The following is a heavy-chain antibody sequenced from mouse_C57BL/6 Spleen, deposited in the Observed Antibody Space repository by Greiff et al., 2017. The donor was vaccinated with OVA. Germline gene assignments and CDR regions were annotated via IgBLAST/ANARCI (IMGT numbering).Heavy chain of an antibody. V-gene: IGHV5-4*01. CDR2: ISDGGSYT. J-gene: IGHJ2*01. CDR1: GFTFSSYA. Sequence: EVQLQQSGGGLVKPGGSLKLSCAASGFTFSSYAMSWVRQTPEKRLEWVATISDGGSYTYYPDNVKDRFTFSRDNSKNNPYLQMSQLKSEDTAMYYCARDQDYYGSSCGVYFCDWGQGTTLTVSS. CDR3: ARDQDYYGSSCGVYFCD. D-gene: IGHD1-1*01.